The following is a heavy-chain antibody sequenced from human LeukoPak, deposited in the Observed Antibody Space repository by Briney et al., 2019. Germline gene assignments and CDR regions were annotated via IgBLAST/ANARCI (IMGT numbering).Heavy chain of an antibody. CDR1: GYTFTSYG. D-gene: IGHD3-10*01. CDR3: ARESHVTREDY. CDR2: ISAYNGNT. V-gene: IGHV1-18*01. Sequence: AASVKASCKASGYTFTSYGISWVRQAPGQGLEWMGWISAYNGNTNYAQKLQGRVTMTTDTSTSTAYMELRSLRSDDTAVYYCARESHVTREDYWGQGTLVTVSS. J-gene: IGHJ4*02.